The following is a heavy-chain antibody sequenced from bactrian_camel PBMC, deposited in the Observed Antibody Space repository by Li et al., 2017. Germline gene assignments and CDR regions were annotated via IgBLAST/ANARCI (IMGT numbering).Heavy chain of an antibody. Sequence: VQLVESGGGLVQPGGSLRLSCAVSGFAFSRFTMDWVRQAPGKEREGVAAIAVDGATSYADAVKGRFTISKDNAKNTLYLQMNSLKPEDTAMYYCAADEMGCIENVYRGQGTQVTVS. CDR2: IAVDGAT. V-gene: IGHV3S44*01. CDR1: GFAFSRFT. D-gene: IGHD1*01. CDR3: AADEMGCIENVY. J-gene: IGHJ4*01.